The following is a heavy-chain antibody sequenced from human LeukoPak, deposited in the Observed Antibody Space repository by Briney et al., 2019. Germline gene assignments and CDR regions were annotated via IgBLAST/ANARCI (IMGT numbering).Heavy chain of an antibody. J-gene: IGHJ4*02. CDR1: GFTFSNYW. Sequence: GGSLRLSCEASGFTFSNYWMSWVRQPPGKGLEWVAKMRFDGTEMYYVDSVKGRFSISRDNAKNSVSLQMNSLRVEDTAVYYCAREKTTGPYYFDYWGQGILVTVSS. V-gene: IGHV3-7*03. CDR2: MRFDGTEM. CDR3: AREKTTGPYYFDY. D-gene: IGHD1-1*01.